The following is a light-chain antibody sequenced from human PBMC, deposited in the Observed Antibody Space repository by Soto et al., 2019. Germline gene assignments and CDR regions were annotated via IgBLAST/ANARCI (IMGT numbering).Light chain of an antibody. CDR3: QQYNDWPPLT. Sequence: EIVMTQSPATLSVSPGERAILSCRDSQSVGSNLAWYQQKVGQAPRLLIYAASTRATGIPARFSGSGSGTDFTLTISSLQSEDFAVYYCQQYNDWPPLTFGGGTKVEIK. CDR2: AAS. CDR1: QSVGSN. J-gene: IGKJ4*01. V-gene: IGKV3-15*01.